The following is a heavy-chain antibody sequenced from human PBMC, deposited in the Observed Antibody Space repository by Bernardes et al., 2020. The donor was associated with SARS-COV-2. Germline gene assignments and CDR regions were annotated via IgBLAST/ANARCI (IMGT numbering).Heavy chain of an antibody. CDR3: ARERRGVGYCSSTSCYNKAHYYYYYMDG. J-gene: IGHJ6*03. V-gene: IGHV4-59*01. CDR1: SGSISSYY. D-gene: IGHD2-2*01. CDR2: IYYSGST. Sequence: SESLSLTCTVSSGSISSYYWSWIRQLPGQGLAWIGYIYYSGSTNYNPSLKSRVTISGDTSKNQFSLKLSSVTAADTAVYYCARERRGVGYCSSTSCYNKAHYYYYYMDGWGKGTTVTVSS.